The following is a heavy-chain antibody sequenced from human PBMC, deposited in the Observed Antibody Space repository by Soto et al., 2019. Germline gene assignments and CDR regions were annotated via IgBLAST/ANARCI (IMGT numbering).Heavy chain of an antibody. J-gene: IGHJ5*02. CDR2: IYHSGST. Sequence: QLQLQESGSGLVKPSQTLSLTCAVSGGSISSGGYSWSWIRQPPGKGLEWIGYIYHSGSTYYNPSLKSRVIISVDRSKNQFSLKLSSVPAADSAVYYCAGVRGPYCGGECYPPTPNWFDPWGQGTLVTVSS. CDR1: GGSISSGGYS. V-gene: IGHV4-30-2*01. CDR3: AGVRGPYCGGECYPPTPNWFDP. D-gene: IGHD2-21*01.